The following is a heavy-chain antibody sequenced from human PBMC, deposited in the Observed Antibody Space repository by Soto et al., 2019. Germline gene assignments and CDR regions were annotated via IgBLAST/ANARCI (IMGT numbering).Heavy chain of an antibody. D-gene: IGHD6-19*01. Sequence: QVQLQESGPGLVKPSETLSLTYTVSGGSISSYYWSWIRQPPGKGLDWIGYIYYSGSTNYNPSLKSRVTISVDTSKNQFSLKLSSVTAADTAVYYCARNPVAGFYNWFDPWGQGTLVTVSS. V-gene: IGHV4-59*01. CDR1: GGSISSYY. CDR2: IYYSGST. J-gene: IGHJ5*02. CDR3: ARNPVAGFYNWFDP.